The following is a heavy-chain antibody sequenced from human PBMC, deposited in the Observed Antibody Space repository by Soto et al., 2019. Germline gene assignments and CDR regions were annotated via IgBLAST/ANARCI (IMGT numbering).Heavy chain of an antibody. Sequence: KVSCKASGYTFTSYGISWARQAPGQGLEWMGIIYPGDSDTRYSPSFQGQVTISADKSISTAYLQWSSLKASDTAMYYCARSKYGDYDLGMDVWGQGTTVTVSS. CDR2: IYPGDSDT. V-gene: IGHV5-51*01. D-gene: IGHD4-17*01. CDR1: GYTFTSYG. CDR3: ARSKYGDYDLGMDV. J-gene: IGHJ6*02.